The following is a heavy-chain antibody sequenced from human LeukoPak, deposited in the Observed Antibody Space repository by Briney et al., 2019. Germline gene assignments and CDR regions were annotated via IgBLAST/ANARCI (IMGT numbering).Heavy chain of an antibody. CDR3: ARAGYYDSSGYNSDY. CDR2: ISSSSSYI. D-gene: IGHD3-22*01. V-gene: IGHV3-21*01. J-gene: IGHJ4*02. Sequence: GGSLRLSCAASGFTFSSYSMNWVRQAPGKGLEWVSSISSSSSYIYYADSVKGRFTISRNNAKNSLYLQMNSLRAEDTAVYYCARAGYYDSSGYNSDYWGQGTLVTVSS. CDR1: GFTFSSYS.